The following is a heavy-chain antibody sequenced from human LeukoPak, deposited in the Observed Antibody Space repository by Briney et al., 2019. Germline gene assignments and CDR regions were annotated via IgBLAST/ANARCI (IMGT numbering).Heavy chain of an antibody. CDR1: GFTFSSYA. J-gene: IGHJ6*02. CDR3: ARTGYCSSTSCFGYYYYYGMDV. D-gene: IGHD2-2*01. Sequence: GGSLRLSCAASGFTFSSYAMSWVRQAPGKGLEWVSAISGSGGSTYYADSVKGRFTISRDNSKNTLYLQMGSLRAEDMAVYYCARTGYCSSTSCFGYYYYYGMDVWGQGTTVTVSS. CDR2: ISGSGGST. V-gene: IGHV3-23*01.